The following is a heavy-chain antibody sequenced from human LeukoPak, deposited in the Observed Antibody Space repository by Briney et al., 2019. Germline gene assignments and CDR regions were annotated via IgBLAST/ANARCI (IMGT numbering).Heavy chain of an antibody. CDR3: ASVYDSSGYYPF. CDR2: IYYSGST. V-gene: IGHV4-61*01. D-gene: IGHD3-22*01. CDR1: GGSVSSGSYY. J-gene: IGHJ4*02. Sequence: ASETLSLTCTVSGGSVSSGSYYWSWIRQPPGKGLEWIGYIYYSGSTNYNPSLKSRVTISVDTSKNQFSLKLSSVTAADTAVYYCASVYDSSGYYPFWGQGTLVTVSS.